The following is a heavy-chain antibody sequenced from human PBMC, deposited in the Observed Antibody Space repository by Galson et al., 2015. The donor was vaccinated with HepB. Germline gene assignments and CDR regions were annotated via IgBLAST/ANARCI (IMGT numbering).Heavy chain of an antibody. Sequence: SVKVSCKASGYIFTRYYVHWVGQAPGQGLEWMGIINPSGGSTNYARKFQGRVTMTRDTSTSTVYMELSSLRSEDTAVYYCAASIAAVETYYYYGMDVWGQGTTVTVSS. CDR2: INPSGGST. CDR3: AASIAAVETYYYYGMDV. J-gene: IGHJ6*02. D-gene: IGHD6-13*01. V-gene: IGHV1-46*01. CDR1: GYIFTRYY.